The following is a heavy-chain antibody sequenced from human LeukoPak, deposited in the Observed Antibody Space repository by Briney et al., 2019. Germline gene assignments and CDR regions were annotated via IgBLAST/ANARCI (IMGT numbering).Heavy chain of an antibody. CDR3: ARRKLGNDY. Sequence: PSETLSLTCTISGGSVSDYYWSWIRQSPGKGLEWIGYIYHTGSTSYSPSLKSRVTISADTSQNQFSLKLSSVTAADTAVYYCARRKLGNDYWGQGTLVTVPS. CDR1: GGSVSDYY. V-gene: IGHV4-59*02. CDR2: IYHTGST. J-gene: IGHJ4*02. D-gene: IGHD7-27*01.